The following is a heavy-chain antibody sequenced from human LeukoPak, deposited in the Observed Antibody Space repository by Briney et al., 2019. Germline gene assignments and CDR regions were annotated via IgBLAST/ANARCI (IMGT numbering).Heavy chain of an antibody. CDR2: ISWDGGST. Sequence: GGALRLSCAASGFTFDDYAMHGVRQAPGKGVEWVSLISWDGGSTYYADSVKGRLTISRDNAKNSLYLQMNSLRAGDTAVYYCARARGYCSGGSCPDAFDIWGQGTMVTVSS. J-gene: IGHJ3*02. V-gene: IGHV3-43D*03. CDR1: GFTFDDYA. CDR3: ARARGYCSGGSCPDAFDI. D-gene: IGHD2-15*01.